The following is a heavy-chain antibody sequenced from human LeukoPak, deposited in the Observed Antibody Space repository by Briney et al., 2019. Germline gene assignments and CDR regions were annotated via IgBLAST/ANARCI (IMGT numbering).Heavy chain of an antibody. V-gene: IGHV1-2*02. J-gene: IGHJ4*02. CDR3: ATPGGDDDVRYFDY. CDR2: INPNSGGT. CDR1: GYTFTGYY. Sequence: ASVKVSCKASGYTFTGYYMHWVRQAPGQGLEWMGWINPNSGGTNYAQKFQGRVTMTRDTSISTAYMELSRLRSDDTAVYYCATPGGDDDVRYFDYWGQGTLVTVSS. D-gene: IGHD3-16*01.